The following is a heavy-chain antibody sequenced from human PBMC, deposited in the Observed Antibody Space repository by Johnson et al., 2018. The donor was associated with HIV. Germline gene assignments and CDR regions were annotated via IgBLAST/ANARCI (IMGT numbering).Heavy chain of an antibody. CDR2: ISSSGSTI. J-gene: IGHJ3*02. CDR3: AKDRGLSAFDI. V-gene: IGHV3-11*04. D-gene: IGHD3-10*01. Sequence: QVQLVESGGGLVKPGGSLRLSCAVSGFTFSDYYMTWIRQAPGKGLEWISYISSSGSTIYYADSVKGRSTISRDNVKNSLYLQMNSLRAEDTAVYYCAKDRGLSAFDIWGQGTMVTVSS. CDR1: GFTFSDYY.